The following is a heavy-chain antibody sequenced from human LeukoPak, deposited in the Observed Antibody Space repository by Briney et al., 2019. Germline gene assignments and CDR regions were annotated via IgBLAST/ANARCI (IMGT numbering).Heavy chain of an antibody. J-gene: IGHJ4*02. D-gene: IGHD1-26*01. Sequence: SVKVSCKASGGTFSSYAISWVRQAPGQGLEWMGRIIPIFGIANYAQKFQGRVTITANKSTSTAYMELSSLRSEDTAVYYCARDLNSGSYYGYWGQGTLVTVSS. CDR2: IIPIFGIA. CDR3: ARDLNSGSYYGY. V-gene: IGHV1-69*04. CDR1: GGTFSSYA.